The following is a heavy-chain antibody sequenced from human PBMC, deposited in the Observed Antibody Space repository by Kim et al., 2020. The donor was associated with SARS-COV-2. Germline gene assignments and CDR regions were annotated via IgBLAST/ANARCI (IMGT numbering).Heavy chain of an antibody. CDR1: GYSFTSYW. V-gene: IGHV5-51*01. CDR2: IYPGDSDT. Sequence: GESLKISCKGSGYSFTSYWIGWVRQMPGKGLEWMGIIYPGDSDTRYSPSFQGQVTISADKSISTAYLQWSSLKASDTAMYYCARLPDASTEYSFGEYRGYFDYWGQGTLVTVSS. D-gene: IGHD3-10*01. CDR3: ARLPDASTEYSFGEYRGYFDY. J-gene: IGHJ4*02.